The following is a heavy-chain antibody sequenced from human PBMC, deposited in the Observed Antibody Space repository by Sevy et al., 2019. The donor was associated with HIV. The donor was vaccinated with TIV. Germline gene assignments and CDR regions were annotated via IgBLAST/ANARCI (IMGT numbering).Heavy chain of an antibody. CDR1: GITFSYYS. CDR3: ARDRDGSGSSGRYGMDV. D-gene: IGHD3-10*01. V-gene: IGHV3-21*01. CDR2: ISSSSSNI. J-gene: IGHJ6*02. Sequence: GGSLRLSCVGSGITFSYYSMNWVRQAPGKGLEWVSSISSSSSNIYYADSLKGRFTISRDNAKKSLYLQMNSLRAEDTAVYYCARDRDGSGSSGRYGMDVWGQGTTVTVSS.